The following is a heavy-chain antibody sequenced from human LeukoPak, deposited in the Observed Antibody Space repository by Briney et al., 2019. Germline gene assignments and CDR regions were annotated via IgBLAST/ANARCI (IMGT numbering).Heavy chain of an antibody. CDR3: ARDSGSYGTDY. V-gene: IGHV4-38-2*02. CDR2: IYHSGTT. Sequence: SETLSLTCTVSNYSISSGYYWGWIRQPPGKGLEWIGSIYHSGTTYYNPSLKSRVTISVDTPKNQFSLKLSSVTAADTAVYYCARDSGSYGTDYWGQGTLVTVSS. D-gene: IGHD1-26*01. J-gene: IGHJ4*02. CDR1: NYSISSGYY.